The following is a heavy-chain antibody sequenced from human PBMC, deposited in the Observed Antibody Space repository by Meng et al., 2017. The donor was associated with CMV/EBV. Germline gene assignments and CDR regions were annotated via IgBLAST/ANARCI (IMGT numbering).Heavy chain of an antibody. Sequence: GESLKISCAASGFTFDDYGMRWVRQAPGKGLEWVSGINWNGGSTSYADSVKGRFTISRDNAKNSLYLQMNSLRAEDTALYYCARVRGGNSGWFDPWGQGTLVTVSS. CDR1: GFTFDDYG. CDR2: INWNGGST. J-gene: IGHJ5*02. CDR3: ARVRGGNSGWFDP. V-gene: IGHV3-20*04. D-gene: IGHD4-23*01.